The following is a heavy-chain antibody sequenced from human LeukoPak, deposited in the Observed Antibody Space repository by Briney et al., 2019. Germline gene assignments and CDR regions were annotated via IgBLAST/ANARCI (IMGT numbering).Heavy chain of an antibody. J-gene: IGHJ6*02. CDR1: GFTFSSYA. CDR3: AKNQYQLLHTGPGMDV. Sequence: PGGSLRLSCAASGFTFSSYAMSWVRQAPGKGLEWVSAISGSGGSTYYADSVKGRFTISRDNSKNTLNLQMNSLRAEDTAIYYCAKNQYQLLHTGPGMDVWGQGTTVTVSS. CDR2: ISGSGGST. V-gene: IGHV3-23*01. D-gene: IGHD2-2*01.